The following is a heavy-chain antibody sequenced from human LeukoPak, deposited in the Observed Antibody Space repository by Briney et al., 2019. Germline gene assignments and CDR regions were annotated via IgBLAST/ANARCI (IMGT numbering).Heavy chain of an antibody. J-gene: IGHJ5*02. CDR3: ARGKGRDGYNLRWFDP. CDR2: MNPNSGNT. Sequence: ASVKVSCKASGYTFTSYDINWVRQATGQGLEWMGWMNPNSGNTGYAQKFQGRVTMTRNTSIITAYMELSSLRSEDTAVYYCARGKGRDGYNLRWFDPWGQGTLVTVSS. V-gene: IGHV1-8*01. D-gene: IGHD5-24*01. CDR1: GYTFTSYD.